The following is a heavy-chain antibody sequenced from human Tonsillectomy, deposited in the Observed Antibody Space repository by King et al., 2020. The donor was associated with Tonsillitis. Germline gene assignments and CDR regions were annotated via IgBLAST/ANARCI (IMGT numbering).Heavy chain of an antibody. Sequence: VQLQESGPGLVKPSQTLSLTCTVSGGSISSGDQYWSWIRQPPGKGLEWIGYIYYIINTYYNPSLKSRVSISVDTSKNQFSLKLNSVTAADTAVYYCASTLRHYYDRSNYYQDDYWGQGTLVTVSS. D-gene: IGHD3-22*01. V-gene: IGHV4-30-4*01. CDR1: GGSISSGDQY. CDR3: ASTLRHYYDRSNYYQDDY. J-gene: IGHJ4*02. CDR2: IYYIINT.